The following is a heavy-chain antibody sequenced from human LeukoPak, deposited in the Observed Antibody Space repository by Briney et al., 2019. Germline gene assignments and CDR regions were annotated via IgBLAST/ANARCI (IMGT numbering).Heavy chain of an antibody. CDR2: ISSSSSYI. J-gene: IGHJ3*02. CDR1: GFTFSSYS. Sequence: GGSLRLSCAASGFTFSSYSMNWDRQAPGKGLEWVSSISSSSSYIYYADSVKGRFTISRDNAKNSLYLQMNSLRAEDTAVYYCARVGSSDAFDIWGQGTMVPVSS. CDR3: ARVGSSDAFDI. V-gene: IGHV3-21*01. D-gene: IGHD1-26*01.